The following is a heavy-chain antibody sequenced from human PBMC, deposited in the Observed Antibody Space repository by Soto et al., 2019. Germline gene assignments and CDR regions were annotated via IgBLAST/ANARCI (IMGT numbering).Heavy chain of an antibody. CDR3: ARGPKYYCSSTSCYAKYGMDV. CDR2: INHSGST. V-gene: IGHV4-34*01. Sequence: PSETLSLTCAVYGGSFSGYYWSWIRQPPGKGLEWIGEINHSGSTNYNPSLKSRVTISVGTSKNQFSLKLSSVTAADTAVYYCARGPKYYCSSTSCYAKYGMDVWGQGTMVTVSS. CDR1: GGSFSGYY. J-gene: IGHJ6*02. D-gene: IGHD2-2*01.